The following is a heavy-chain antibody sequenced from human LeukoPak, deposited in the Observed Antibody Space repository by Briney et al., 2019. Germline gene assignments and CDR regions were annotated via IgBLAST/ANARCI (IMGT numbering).Heavy chain of an antibody. Sequence: GASVKVSCKASGYTFTDYYIHWVRQAPGQGLEWMGWINPNSGGTNYAQKFQGRVTTTRDTSINTAYMELSSLRSDDTAVYYCARDPPGGGSYDYWGQGTLVTVSS. D-gene: IGHD3-16*01. CDR3: ARDPPGGGSYDY. J-gene: IGHJ4*02. V-gene: IGHV1-2*02. CDR2: INPNSGGT. CDR1: GYTFTDYY.